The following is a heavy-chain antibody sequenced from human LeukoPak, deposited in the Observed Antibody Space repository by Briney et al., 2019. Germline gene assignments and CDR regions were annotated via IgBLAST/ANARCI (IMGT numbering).Heavy chain of an antibody. CDR1: GYTFTSYG. CDR3: ARDPPRRVALGAFDI. Sequence: ASVKVSCKASGYTFTSYGISWVRQAPGQGLEWMGWISAYNGNTNYAQKLQGRVTMTTDTSTSTAYMELRSLRSDDTAVYYCARDPPRRVALGAFDIWGQGTMVTVSS. CDR2: ISAYNGNT. J-gene: IGHJ3*02. D-gene: IGHD3-16*01. V-gene: IGHV1-18*01.